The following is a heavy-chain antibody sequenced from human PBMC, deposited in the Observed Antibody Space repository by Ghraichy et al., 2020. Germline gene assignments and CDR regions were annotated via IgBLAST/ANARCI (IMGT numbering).Heavy chain of an antibody. CDR1: GGTFSSYA. V-gene: IGHV1-69*13. Sequence: SVKVSCKASGGTFSSYAISWVRQAPGQGLEWMGGIIPIFGTANYAQKFQGRVTITADESTSTAYMELSSLRSEDTAVYYCARDGGREPGYYYGMDAWGQGTTVTVSS. J-gene: IGHJ6*02. D-gene: IGHD2-15*01. CDR2: IIPIFGTA. CDR3: ARDGGREPGYYYGMDA.